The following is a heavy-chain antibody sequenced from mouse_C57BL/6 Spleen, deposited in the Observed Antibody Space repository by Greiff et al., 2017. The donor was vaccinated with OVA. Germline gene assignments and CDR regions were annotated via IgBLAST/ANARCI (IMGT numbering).Heavy chain of an antibody. J-gene: IGHJ4*01. D-gene: IGHD2-4*01. Sequence: EVKLMESGGGLVQPGGSLKLSCAASGFTFSDYGMAWVRQAPRKGPEWVAFISNLAYSIYYADPVTGRFTISRENAKNTLYLEMSSLRSEDTAMYYCARQGGLRYYYAMDYWGQGTSVTVSS. CDR1: GFTFSDYG. CDR2: ISNLAYSI. V-gene: IGHV5-15*01. CDR3: ARQGGLRYYYAMDY.